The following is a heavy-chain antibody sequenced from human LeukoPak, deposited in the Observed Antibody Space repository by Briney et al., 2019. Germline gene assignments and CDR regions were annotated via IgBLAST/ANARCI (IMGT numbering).Heavy chain of an antibody. CDR2: MNPNSGNT. Sequence: ASVKVSCKASGYTFTSYGISWVRQAPGQGLEWMGWMNPNSGNTGYTQKFQGRVTMTRNTSISTAYMELSSLRSEDTAVYYCARAELRYSDWPPGDYWGQGTLVTVSS. D-gene: IGHD3-9*01. V-gene: IGHV1-8*02. CDR3: ARAELRYSDWPPGDY. J-gene: IGHJ4*02. CDR1: GYTFTSYG.